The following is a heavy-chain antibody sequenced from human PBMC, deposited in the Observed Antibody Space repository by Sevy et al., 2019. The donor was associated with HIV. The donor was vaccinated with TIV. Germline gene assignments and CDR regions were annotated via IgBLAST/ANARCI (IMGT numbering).Heavy chain of an antibody. CDR3: ARELWPGDY. CDR1: GFTFSDYY. J-gene: IGHJ4*02. Sequence: GGSLRLSCAASGFTFSDYYMGWVRQPPGKGLEWVANIKQDGSQKNYLDSVKGRFTISRDNAKNSLYLQMNRLRVDDTAVYYCARELWPGDYWGQGTLVTVSS. D-gene: IGHD2-21*01. CDR2: IKQDGSQK. V-gene: IGHV3-7*01.